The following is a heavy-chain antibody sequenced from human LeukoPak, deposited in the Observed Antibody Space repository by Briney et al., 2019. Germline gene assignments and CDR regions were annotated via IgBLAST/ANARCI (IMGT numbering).Heavy chain of an antibody. J-gene: IGHJ4*02. D-gene: IGHD3-10*01. CDR1: GFTFSSYG. CDR3: ASSVYGSGSLLGHY. Sequence: PGGSLRLSCAASGFTFSSYGMHWVRQAPGKGLEWVAFIRYDGSNKYYADSVKGRFTISRDNSKNTLYLQMNSLGVEDTAVYYCASSVYGSGSLLGHYWGQGTLVSVSS. CDR2: IRYDGSNK. V-gene: IGHV3-30*02.